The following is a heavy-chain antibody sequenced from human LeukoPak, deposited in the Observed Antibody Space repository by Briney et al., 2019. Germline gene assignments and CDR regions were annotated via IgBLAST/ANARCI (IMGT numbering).Heavy chain of an antibody. CDR2: ISGSGATT. D-gene: IGHD6-13*01. CDR3: AKDSRVQQLVLLHWFDP. Sequence: GGSLRLSCTASGFTFSSYAMSWVRRAPGKGLEWVSAISGSGATTYYADSVKGRFTISRDNSKNTLYLQMNSLRAEDTAVYYCAKDSRVQQLVLLHWFDPWGQGTLVTVSS. V-gene: IGHV3-23*01. J-gene: IGHJ5*02. CDR1: GFTFSSYA.